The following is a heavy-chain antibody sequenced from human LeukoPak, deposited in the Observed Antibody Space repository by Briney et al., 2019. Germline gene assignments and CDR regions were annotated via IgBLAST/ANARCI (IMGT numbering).Heavy chain of an antibody. Sequence: ASVKVSCKASGYTFTSYAMHWVRQAPGQRLEWMGWINAGNGNTKYSQKFQGRVTITRDTSASTAYMELSSLRSEDTAVYYCARDQEQWLVPGHYWGQGTLVTVSS. CDR1: GYTFTSYA. CDR2: INAGNGNT. CDR3: ARDQEQWLVPGHY. D-gene: IGHD6-19*01. V-gene: IGHV1-3*01. J-gene: IGHJ4*02.